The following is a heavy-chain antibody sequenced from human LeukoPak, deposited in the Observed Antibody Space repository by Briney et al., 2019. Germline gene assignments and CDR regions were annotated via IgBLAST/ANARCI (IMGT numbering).Heavy chain of an antibody. V-gene: IGHV4-59*01. CDR3: ARDRGSYGIDY. CDR2: IYYSGST. CDR1: GYSISSYY. Sequence: SETLSLTCTVSGYSISSYYWSWIRQPPGKGLEWIGYIYYSGSTNYNPSLKSRVTISVDTSKNQFSLKLSSVTAADTAVYYCARDRGSYGIDYWGQGTLVTVSS. D-gene: IGHD1-26*01. J-gene: IGHJ4*02.